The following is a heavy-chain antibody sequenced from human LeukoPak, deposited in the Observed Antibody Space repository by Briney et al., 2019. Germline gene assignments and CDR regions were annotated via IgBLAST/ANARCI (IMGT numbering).Heavy chain of an antibody. CDR1: GFTFSSYW. Sequence: PGGSLRLSCAASGFTFSSYWMSWVRQAPGKGLEWVSHFSGSDSSTSYADSVKGRFTISRDNSKNTLYLQMNSLRAEDTAIYYCAKGLRTIRGVYYYGMDVWGQGTTVTVSS. CDR3: AKGLRTIRGVYYYGMDV. J-gene: IGHJ6*02. CDR2: FSGSDSST. V-gene: IGHV3-23*01. D-gene: IGHD5-12*01.